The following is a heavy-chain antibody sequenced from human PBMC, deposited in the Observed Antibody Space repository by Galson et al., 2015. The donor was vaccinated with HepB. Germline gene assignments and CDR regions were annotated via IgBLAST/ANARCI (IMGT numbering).Heavy chain of an antibody. CDR2: ISYDGSNK. V-gene: IGHV3-30*18. Sequence: SLRLSCAASGFTFSSYGMHWVRQAPGKGLEWVAVISYDGSNKYYADSVKGRFTISRDNSKNTLYLQMNSLRAEDTAVYYCAKDHYYYYDSSGYSAPFDYWGQGTLVTVSS. CDR3: AKDHYYYYDSSGYSAPFDY. CDR1: GFTFSSYG. J-gene: IGHJ4*02. D-gene: IGHD3-22*01.